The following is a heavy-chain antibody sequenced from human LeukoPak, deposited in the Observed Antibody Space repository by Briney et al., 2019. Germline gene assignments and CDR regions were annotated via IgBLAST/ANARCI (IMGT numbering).Heavy chain of an antibody. V-gene: IGHV1-2*06. Sequence: ASVKVSCKASGYTLTGYYMHWVRQAPGQGLEWMGRINPNSGGTNYAQKFQGRVTMTRDTSISTAYMELSRLKSDDTAVYYCARAGLSLGYRTDYWGQGTLVTVSS. J-gene: IGHJ4*02. D-gene: IGHD5-12*01. CDR3: ARAGLSLGYRTDY. CDR2: INPNSGGT. CDR1: GYTLTGYY.